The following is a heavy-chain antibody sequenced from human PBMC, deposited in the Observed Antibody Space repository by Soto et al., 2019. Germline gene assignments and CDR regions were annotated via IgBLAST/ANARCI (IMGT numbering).Heavy chain of an antibody. V-gene: IGHV3-23*01. CDR2: LDGAGGST. CDR3: AAPRDEYGSGVSWFTYGMGS. J-gene: IGHJ6*02. Sequence: QSGGSLRLSCLASGFTFSDFAMTWVRHVQGRGLEWVASLDGAGGSTYYAESVRGRFSISRDNSQNTLFWQMKRLTVDDTAIYYCAAPRDEYGSGVSWFTYGMGSWGQGTTVTVSS. D-gene: IGHD3-10*01. CDR1: GFTFSDFA.